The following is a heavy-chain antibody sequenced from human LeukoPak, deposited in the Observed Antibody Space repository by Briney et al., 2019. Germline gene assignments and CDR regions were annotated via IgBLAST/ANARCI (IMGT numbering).Heavy chain of an antibody. CDR2: ISSSSSYT. J-gene: IGHJ4*02. Sequence: GGYLRLSCAASGFTFSDYYMSWIRQAPGKGLEWVSYISSSSSYTNYADSVKGRFTISRDNAKNSLYLQMNSLRAEDTAVYYCARGGRWFGESSLDYWGQGTLVTVSS. CDR3: ARGGRWFGESSLDY. CDR1: GFTFSDYY. V-gene: IGHV3-11*06. D-gene: IGHD3-10*01.